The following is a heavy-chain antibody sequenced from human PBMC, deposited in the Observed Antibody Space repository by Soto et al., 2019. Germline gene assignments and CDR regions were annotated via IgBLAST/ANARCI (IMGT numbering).Heavy chain of an antibody. CDR2: ISYDGSNK. CDR1: GFTFSSYG. Sequence: QVQLVESGGGVVQPGRSLRLSCAASGFTFSSYGMHWVRQAPGKGLEWVAVISYDGSNKYYADSVKGRFTISRDNSKNXXYLQMNSLRAEDTAVYYCAKSGEGAAGTRESWFDPWGQGTLVTVSS. D-gene: IGHD6-13*01. V-gene: IGHV3-30*18. CDR3: AKSGEGAAGTRESWFDP. J-gene: IGHJ5*02.